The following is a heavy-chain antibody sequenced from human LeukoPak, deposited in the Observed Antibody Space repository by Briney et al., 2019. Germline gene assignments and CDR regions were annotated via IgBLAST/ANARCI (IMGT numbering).Heavy chain of an antibody. Sequence: PGGSLRLSCVASGFTFSSYAMSWVRQAPGKGLEWVSAISGSGGSTYYADSVKGRFTISRDNSKNTLYLQMNSLRAEDTAVYYCARWPTDIVLWNIDAFDIWGQGTMVTVSS. D-gene: IGHD2-8*02. CDR3: ARWPTDIVLWNIDAFDI. J-gene: IGHJ3*02. CDR2: ISGSGGST. CDR1: GFTFSSYA. V-gene: IGHV3-23*01.